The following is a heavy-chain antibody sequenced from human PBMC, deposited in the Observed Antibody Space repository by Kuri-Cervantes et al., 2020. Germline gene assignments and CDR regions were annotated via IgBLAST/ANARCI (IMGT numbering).Heavy chain of an antibody. CDR2: ISYDGSNK. J-gene: IGHJ4*02. D-gene: IGHD6-13*01. Sequence: GESLKISCAASGFTFSSYGMHWVRQAPGKGLEWVAVISYDGSNKYYADSVKGRFTISRDNSKNTLYLQMNSLRAEDTAVYYCARISAAADDSDYWGQGTLVTVSS. CDR1: GFTFSSYG. V-gene: IGHV3-30*03. CDR3: ARISAAADDSDY.